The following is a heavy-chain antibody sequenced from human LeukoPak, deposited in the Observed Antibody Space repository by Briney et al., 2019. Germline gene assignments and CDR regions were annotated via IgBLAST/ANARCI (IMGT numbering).Heavy chain of an antibody. J-gene: IGHJ3*02. CDR3: ASDVSSRTDVGAFDI. V-gene: IGHV4-39*07. Sequence: SETLSLTCTVSGGSISSSNDYWVWIRQPPGKGLEYIGSVYYRGSTNYKPSLKSRVTISVDTSKNQFSLKLSSVTAADTAVYYCASDVSSRTDVGAFDIWGQGTMVTVSS. CDR2: VYYRGST. CDR1: GGSISSSNDY. D-gene: IGHD1-1*01.